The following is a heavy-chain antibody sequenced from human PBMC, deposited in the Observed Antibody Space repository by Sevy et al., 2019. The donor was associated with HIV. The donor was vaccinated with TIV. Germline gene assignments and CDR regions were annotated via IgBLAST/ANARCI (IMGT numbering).Heavy chain of an antibody. J-gene: IGHJ5*02. CDR3: ARGNQGVPAAIHDWFDP. Sequence: ASVKVSFKTSGGIFSNYVMHWVRQAPGQGLEWMGGFIPIFGKTKYAQKFQGRVTLTADESTGTAYMELSSLTSEDTAVYFCARGNQGVPAAIHDWFDPWGQGTLVTVSS. V-gene: IGHV1-69*13. D-gene: IGHD2-2*01. CDR2: FIPIFGKT. CDR1: GGIFSNYV.